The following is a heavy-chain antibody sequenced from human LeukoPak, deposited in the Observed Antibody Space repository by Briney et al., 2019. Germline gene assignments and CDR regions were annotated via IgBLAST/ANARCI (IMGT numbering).Heavy chain of an antibody. Sequence: PSETLSLTCTVSGGSVSSGSYYWSWIRQPPGKGLEWIGYIYYSGSTNYNPSLKSRVTISVDTSKNQFSLKLSSVTAADTAVYYCARGQSGGSYRRGFDYWGQGTPVTVSS. D-gene: IGHD2-15*01. CDR2: IYYSGST. V-gene: IGHV4-61*01. CDR3: ARGQSGGSYRRGFDY. CDR1: GGSVSSGSYY. J-gene: IGHJ4*02.